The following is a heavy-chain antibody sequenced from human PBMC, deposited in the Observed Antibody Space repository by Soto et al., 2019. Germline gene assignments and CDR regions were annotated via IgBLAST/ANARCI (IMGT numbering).Heavy chain of an antibody. D-gene: IGHD2-15*01. Sequence: EVQLVESGGGLVQPGGSLRLSCAASGLPFSSHYMSWIRQAPGRGLEWVAKINPDGRDEQYADSVRGRFTVSRDNTKNLVFLQMKGLSVEDKAVYYCARETWWRLDYWGQGNLVTVSS. J-gene: IGHJ4*02. CDR1: GLPFSSHY. CDR2: INPDGRDE. CDR3: ARETWWRLDY. V-gene: IGHV3-7*04.